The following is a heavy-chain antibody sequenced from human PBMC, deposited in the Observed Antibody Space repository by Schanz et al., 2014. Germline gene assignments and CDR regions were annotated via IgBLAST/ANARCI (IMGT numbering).Heavy chain of an antibody. CDR1: GFTFSTYA. Sequence: EVQLVESGGGLVQPGGSLRLSCAASGFTFSTYAMNWVRQAPGKGLEWVSGISGSGGDTYYVDSVKGRFTVSRDNSENTMYMQMNSLRAEGTAIYYCAKPPAAYASAWYTYDFDYWGQGTLVTVSS. V-gene: IGHV3-23*04. D-gene: IGHD6-13*01. CDR3: AKPPAAYASAWYTYDFDY. J-gene: IGHJ4*02. CDR2: ISGSGGDT.